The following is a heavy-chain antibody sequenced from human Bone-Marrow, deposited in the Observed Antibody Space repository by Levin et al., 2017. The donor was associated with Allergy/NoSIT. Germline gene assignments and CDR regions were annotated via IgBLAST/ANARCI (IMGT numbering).Heavy chain of an antibody. CDR3: AKDSKRFDY. Sequence: PGGSLRLSCAASGFTFSSYGMHWVRQAPGKGLEWVAVISYDGSNKYYADSVKGRFTISSDNSKNTLYLKMNSLRAEDTAVYYCAKDSKRFDYWGQGTLVTVSS. V-gene: IGHV3-30*18. CDR1: GFTFSSYG. CDR2: ISYDGSNK. J-gene: IGHJ4*02. D-gene: IGHD2-2*01.